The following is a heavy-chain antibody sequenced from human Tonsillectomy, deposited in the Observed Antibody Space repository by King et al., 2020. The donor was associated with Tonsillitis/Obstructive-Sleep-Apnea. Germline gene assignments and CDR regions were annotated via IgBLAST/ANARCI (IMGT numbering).Heavy chain of an antibody. CDR2: IYYSGST. Sequence: QLQLQESGPGLVKPSEALSLTCIVSGDSISSSSYYWGWVSQPPGKGLEWIGSIYYSGSTYYNPSIESRVTISVDTSKNQFSLKLSSATAADTDMNFCVRQNRYGHYYYYYMDVWGTGTTVTVSS. V-gene: IGHV4-39*01. CDR1: GDSISSSSYY. J-gene: IGHJ6*03. CDR3: VRQNRYGHYYYYYMDV. D-gene: IGHD5-18*01.